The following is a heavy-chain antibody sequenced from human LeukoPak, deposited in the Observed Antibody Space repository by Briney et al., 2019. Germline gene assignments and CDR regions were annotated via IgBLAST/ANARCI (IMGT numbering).Heavy chain of an antibody. J-gene: IGHJ4*02. CDR3: AKGSAAGRLYYFDY. CDR2: IDSTGAYT. D-gene: IGHD6-25*01. CDR1: GFIFSNYA. Sequence: GGSLRLSCAASGFIFSNYAMSWVRQAPGKGLEWVSAIDSTGAYTWYADSVKGRFTISKDSSKTTLYLQMNSLRAEDAAVYFCAKGSAAGRLYYFDYWGQGTLVTVSS. V-gene: IGHV3-23*01.